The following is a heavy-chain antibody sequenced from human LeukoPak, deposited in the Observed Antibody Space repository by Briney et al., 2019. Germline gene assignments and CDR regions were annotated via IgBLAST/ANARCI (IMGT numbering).Heavy chain of an antibody. CDR1: GFSFRDYG. D-gene: IGHD3-10*01. CDR3: ARGTYYYGSGSYLWNWFDP. Sequence: GGSLRLSCAASGFSFRDYGMHWVRQAPGKGLEWVAFIPYDGSNQFYADSVKGRFTISRDNGKNTVYLQMNSLGAEDTAVYYCARGTYYYGSGSYLWNWFDPWGQGTLVTVSS. CDR2: IPYDGSNQ. J-gene: IGHJ5*02. V-gene: IGHV3-30*19.